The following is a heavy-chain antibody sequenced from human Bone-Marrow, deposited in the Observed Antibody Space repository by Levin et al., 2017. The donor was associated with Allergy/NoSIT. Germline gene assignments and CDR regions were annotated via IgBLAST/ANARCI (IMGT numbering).Heavy chain of an antibody. CDR1: GGSFSPYY. D-gene: IGHD3-10*01. CDR3: ARQTDQTYYNWFDP. J-gene: IGHJ5*02. V-gene: IGHV4-34*01. CDR2: INHSGST. Sequence: PSETLSLTCAVNGGSFSPYYWTWIRQSPGNGLEWIGEINHSGSTNYNPSLKSRVTISVDTSKNQFSLQLSSVTAADTAVYYCARQTDQTYYNWFDPWGQGTLVTVSS.